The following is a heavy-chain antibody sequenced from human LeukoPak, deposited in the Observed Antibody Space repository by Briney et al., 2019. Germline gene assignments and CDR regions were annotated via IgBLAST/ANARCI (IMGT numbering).Heavy chain of an antibody. CDR2: VYHSGGA. Sequence: PSETLSLTCAVSGASIASHSWWSWVRQPPGKGLEWIGEVYHSGGANYKPSLKSRVTISVDTSKNQFSLKLNSVTATDTAVYYCARHYGPWGQGTLVTVSS. V-gene: IGHV4/OR15-8*01. J-gene: IGHJ4*02. CDR1: GASIASHSW. CDR3: ARHYGP. D-gene: IGHD3-16*01.